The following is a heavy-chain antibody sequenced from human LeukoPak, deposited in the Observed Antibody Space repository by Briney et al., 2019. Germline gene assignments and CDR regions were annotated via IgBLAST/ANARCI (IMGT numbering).Heavy chain of an antibody. D-gene: IGHD2-2*01. Sequence: SETLCLTCTVSGGSISSYYWSWIRQPPGKGLEWICYICYSGSTNYNPSLKSRVTISVDTSKNQFSLKLSSVTAADTAVYYCARTSWVNYYYYFMDVWGKGTTVTISS. CDR1: GGSISSYY. V-gene: IGHV4-59*01. CDR2: ICYSGST. CDR3: ARTSWVNYYYYFMDV. J-gene: IGHJ6*03.